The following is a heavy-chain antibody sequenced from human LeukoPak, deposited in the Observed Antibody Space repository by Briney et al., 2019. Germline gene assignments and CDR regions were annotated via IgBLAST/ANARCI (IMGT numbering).Heavy chain of an antibody. V-gene: IGHV1-69*13. CDR2: IIPIIGTA. CDR3: AYDAPNIQGSEFDY. J-gene: IGHJ4*02. CDR1: GGTFSSFSRYA. Sequence: GASVKVSCKASGGTFSSFSRYAISWVRQAPGQGLEWMGGIIPIIGTANYAQNFQGRVTITADESTSTAYMELSSLRSEDTAVYYCAYDAPNIQGSEFDYWGQGTLVTVSS. D-gene: IGHD3-3*01.